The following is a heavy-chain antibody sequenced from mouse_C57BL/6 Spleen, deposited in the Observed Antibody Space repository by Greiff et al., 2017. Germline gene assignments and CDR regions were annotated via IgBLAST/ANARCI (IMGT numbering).Heavy chain of an antibody. CDR3: AREGGLRGFAY. CDR1: GYAFSSSW. V-gene: IGHV1-82*01. Sequence: QVQLQQSGPELVKPGASVKISCKASGYAFSSSWMNWVKQRPGKGLEWIGRIYPGDGDTNYNGTFKGKATMTADKSSRTAYMQLSSLASEDSAVYFCAREGGLRGFAYWGQGTLVTVSA. D-gene: IGHD2-4*01. CDR2: IYPGDGDT. J-gene: IGHJ3*01.